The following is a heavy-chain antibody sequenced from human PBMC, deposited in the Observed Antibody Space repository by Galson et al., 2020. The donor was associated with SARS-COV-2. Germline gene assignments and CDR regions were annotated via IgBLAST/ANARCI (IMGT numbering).Heavy chain of an antibody. J-gene: IGHJ3*02. Sequence: GESLKISCAASGFPFSGSAMHWVRQASGKGLEWVGHIKSRANNYATAYAASVSGRFTISRDDSKNTAYLQVDSLRTEDTALYYCTRLSPARNAFDIWGQGTMVTVSS. CDR2: IKSRANNYAT. CDR1: GFPFSGSA. V-gene: IGHV3-73*01. CDR3: TRLSPARNAFDI. D-gene: IGHD6-6*01.